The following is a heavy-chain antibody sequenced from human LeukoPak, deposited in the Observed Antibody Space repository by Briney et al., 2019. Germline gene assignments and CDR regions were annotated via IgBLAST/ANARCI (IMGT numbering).Heavy chain of an antibody. CDR1: GFTFSSYA. D-gene: IGHD1-26*01. CDR3: ARGLGGSYSASYFDY. CDR2: ISSSGGST. Sequence: GGSLRLSCAASGFTFSSYAMNWVRQAPGKGLEWVSAISSSGGSTYYADSVKGRFTISRDNSKNTLYLQMNSLRADDTAVYYCARGLGGSYSASYFDYWGQGTLVTVSS. J-gene: IGHJ4*02. V-gene: IGHV3-23*01.